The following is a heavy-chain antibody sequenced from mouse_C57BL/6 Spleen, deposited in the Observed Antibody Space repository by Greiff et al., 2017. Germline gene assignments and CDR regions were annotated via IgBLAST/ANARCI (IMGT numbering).Heavy chain of an antibody. CDR1: GYAFSSSW. V-gene: IGHV1-82*01. D-gene: IGHD2-2*01. CDR2: IYPGDGDT. J-gene: IGHJ4*01. Sequence: QVQLQQSGPELVKPGASVKISCKASGYAFSSSWMNWVKQRPGKGLEWIGRIYPGDGDTNYNGKFKGKATLTADKSSSTAYMQLSSLTSEDSAVYFCARLVTTEGYAMDYWGQGTSVTVSS. CDR3: ARLVTTEGYAMDY.